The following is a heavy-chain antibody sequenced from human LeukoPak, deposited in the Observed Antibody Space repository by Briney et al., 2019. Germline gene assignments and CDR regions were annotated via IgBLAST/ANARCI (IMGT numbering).Heavy chain of an antibody. D-gene: IGHD1-26*01. CDR3: AKVLSGSQDY. CDR1: GFTFSSYA. Sequence: GGSLRLSCAASGFTFSSYAMSWVRQAPGKGLEWVSTIGGGGESTYYADSVKGRFTISRDNSKNTVYLQMNSLRAEDTAVYYCAKVLSGSQDYWGQGTLVTVSS. J-gene: IGHJ4*02. V-gene: IGHV3-23*01. CDR2: IGGGGEST.